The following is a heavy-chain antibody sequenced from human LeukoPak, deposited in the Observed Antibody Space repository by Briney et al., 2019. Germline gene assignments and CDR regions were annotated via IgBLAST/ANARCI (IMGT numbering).Heavy chain of an antibody. J-gene: IGHJ4*02. D-gene: IGHD2-15*01. CDR1: GYTFTGYY. CDR3: ARRRYCSGGSCYAHFDY. V-gene: IGHV1-2*06. CDR2: INPNSGGT. Sequence: GASVTVSFTASGYTFTGYYMHWVRQAPGQGLEWMGRINPNSGGTNYAQKFQGRVTMTRDTSISTAYMELCRLRSDDTAVYYCARRRYCSGGSCYAHFDYWGQGTLVTVSS.